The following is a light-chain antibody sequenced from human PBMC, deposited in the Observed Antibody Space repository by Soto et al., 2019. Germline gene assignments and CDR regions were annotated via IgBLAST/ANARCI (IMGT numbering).Light chain of an antibody. CDR2: DAS. J-gene: IGKJ4*01. CDR3: LQHNLYPLA. V-gene: IGKV1-33*01. Sequence: DIQMTQSPSSLSASVGDRVTITCQASQDISNYLNWYRQKPGKAPKLLIYDASNLETGVPSRFSGSGSGTDFTFTISSLQPEDIATYYCLQHNLYPLAFGGGTKVDIK. CDR1: QDISNY.